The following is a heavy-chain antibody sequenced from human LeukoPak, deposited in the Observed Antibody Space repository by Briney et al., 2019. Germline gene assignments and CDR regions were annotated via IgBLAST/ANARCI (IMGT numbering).Heavy chain of an antibody. V-gene: IGHV3-30*04. CDR1: GFTFSRYE. J-gene: IGHJ4*02. D-gene: IGHD3-16*01. CDR3: ARGGEWDALDY. CDR2: ISYDERNK. Sequence: ARSLRLSCAASGFTFSRYEMYWVRQAPGKGLEWVASISYDERNKYYEHSVKGRFTISRDNSKNMLYVQLNSLRPEDTAVYYCARGGEWDALDYWGQGTLVTVSS.